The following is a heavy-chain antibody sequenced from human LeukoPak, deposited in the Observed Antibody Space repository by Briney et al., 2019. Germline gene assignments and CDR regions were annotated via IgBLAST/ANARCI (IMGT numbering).Heavy chain of an antibody. V-gene: IGHV1-2*02. D-gene: IGHD3-10*01. CDR3: AREAANMVRGVMGK. J-gene: IGHJ4*02. CDR2: INPNSGGI. Sequence: VASVKVSFKASGYTFTAYYMHWVRQAPGQGLEWMGWINPNSGGINYEQKFQGRVTMTRDTSISTAYMELSRLTSDDTAVYYCAREAANMVRGVMGKWGQGTLVTVSS. CDR1: GYTFTAYY.